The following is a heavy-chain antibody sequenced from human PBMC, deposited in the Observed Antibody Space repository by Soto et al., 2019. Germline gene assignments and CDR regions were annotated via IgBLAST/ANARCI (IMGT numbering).Heavy chain of an antibody. CDR1: GFTFTSSA. D-gene: IGHD3-22*01. CDR3: AADPRGYYDSSGYLTYFDY. V-gene: IGHV1-58*01. Sequence: ASVKVSCKASGFTFTSSAVQWVRQARGQRLEWIGWIVVGSGNTNYAQKFQERVTITRDMSTSTAYMELSSLRSEDTAVYYCAADPRGYYDSSGYLTYFDYWGPG. CDR2: IVVGSGNT. J-gene: IGHJ4*02.